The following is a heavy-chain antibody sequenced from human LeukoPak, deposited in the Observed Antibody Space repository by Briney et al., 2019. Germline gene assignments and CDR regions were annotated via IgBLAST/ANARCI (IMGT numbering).Heavy chain of an antibody. Sequence: PSETLSLTCGVYGGSFSGYYRGWIRQPPGKGLEWIGEINHSGSTNYNPSLKSRVTISVDTSKNQFSLKLSSVTAADTAVYYCARGEPPDGDAFDIWGQGTMVTVSS. CDR2: INHSGST. V-gene: IGHV4-34*01. J-gene: IGHJ3*02. CDR3: ARGEPPDGDAFDI. CDR1: GGSFSGYY. D-gene: IGHD1-14*01.